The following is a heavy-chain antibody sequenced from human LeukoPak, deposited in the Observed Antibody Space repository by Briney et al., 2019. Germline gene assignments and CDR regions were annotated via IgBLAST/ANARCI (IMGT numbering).Heavy chain of an antibody. D-gene: IGHD2-21*01. CDR1: GFTFSSYS. V-gene: IGHV3-48*01. CDR3: AKDVHNLVGGMSY. J-gene: IGHJ4*02. Sequence: QPGGSLRLSCAASGFTFSSYSMNWVRQAPGKGLEWVSYISSSSSTIYYADSVKGRFTISRDNSKNTLYLQMNSLRAEDTAVYYCAKDVHNLVGGMSYWGQGALVTVSP. CDR2: ISSSSSTI.